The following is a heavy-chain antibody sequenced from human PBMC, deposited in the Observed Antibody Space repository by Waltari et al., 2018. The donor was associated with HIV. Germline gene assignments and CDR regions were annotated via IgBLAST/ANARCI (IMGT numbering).Heavy chain of an antibody. J-gene: IGHJ4*02. CDR2: IYTSGST. D-gene: IGHD3-22*01. V-gene: IGHV4-4*07. CDR3: ARSTENYYDSSGYYVYFDY. Sequence: QVQLQESGPGLVTPSETLSLTCTVSGGSISSYYWSWIRQPAGKGLEWIGRIYTSGSTNYNPSLKSRVTMSVDTSKNQFSLKLSSVTAADTAVYYCARSTENYYDSSGYYVYFDYWGQGTLVTVSS. CDR1: GGSISSYY.